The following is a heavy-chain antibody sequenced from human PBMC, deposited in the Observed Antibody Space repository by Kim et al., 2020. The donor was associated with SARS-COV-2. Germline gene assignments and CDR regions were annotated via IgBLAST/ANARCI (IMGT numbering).Heavy chain of an antibody. Sequence: GGSLRLSCAASGFTFSSYGMHWVRQAPGKGLEWVAVISYDGSNKYYADSVKGRFTISRDNSKNTLYLQMNSLRAEDTAVYYCAKEEVHCSGGSCYRGWVYFDYWGQGTLVTVSS. CDR1: GFTFSSYG. V-gene: IGHV3-30*18. J-gene: IGHJ4*02. CDR3: AKEEVHCSGGSCYRGWVYFDY. CDR2: ISYDGSNK. D-gene: IGHD2-15*01.